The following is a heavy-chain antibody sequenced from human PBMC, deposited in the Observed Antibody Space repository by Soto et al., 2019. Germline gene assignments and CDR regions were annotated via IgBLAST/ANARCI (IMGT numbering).Heavy chain of an antibody. CDR1: GFTFSSYG. D-gene: IGHD3-22*01. CDR2: ISYDGSNK. Sequence: PGGSLRLSCAASGFTFSSYGMHWVRQAPGKGLEWVAVISYDGSNKYYADSVKGRFTISRDNPKNTLYLQMNSLRAEDTAVYYCEKDPRIDRPSRPRKYNWFDPWGQGTL. J-gene: IGHJ5*02. CDR3: EKDPRIDRPSRPRKYNWFDP. V-gene: IGHV3-30*18.